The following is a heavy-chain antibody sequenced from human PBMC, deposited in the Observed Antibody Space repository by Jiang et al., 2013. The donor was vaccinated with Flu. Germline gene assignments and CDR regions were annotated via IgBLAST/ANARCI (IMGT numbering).Heavy chain of an antibody. D-gene: IGHD6-19*01. J-gene: IGHJ4*02. CDR2: ISYDGSNK. Sequence: VQLLESGGGVVQPGRSLRLSCAASGFTFSSYAMHWVRQAPGKGLEWVAVISYDGSNKYYADSVKGRFTISRDNSKNTLYLQMNSLRAEDTAVYYCARDQSSSGWYETYDWGQGTLVTVSS. V-gene: IGHV3-30-3*01. CDR3: ARDQSSSGWYETYD. CDR1: GFTFSSYA.